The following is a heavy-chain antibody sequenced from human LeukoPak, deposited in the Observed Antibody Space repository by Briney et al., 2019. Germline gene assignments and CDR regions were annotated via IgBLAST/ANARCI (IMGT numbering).Heavy chain of an antibody. CDR2: IIPIFGTA. CDR3: ARDGYGDSFDY. J-gene: IGHJ4*02. Sequence: SVKVSCKASGGTFSSYAISWVRQAPGQGLEWMGRIIPIFGTANYAQKFQGRVTITTDESKSTAYMELSSLRSEDTAVYYCARDGYGDSFDYWGQGTLVTVSS. CDR1: GGTFSSYA. D-gene: IGHD4-17*01. V-gene: IGHV1-69*05.